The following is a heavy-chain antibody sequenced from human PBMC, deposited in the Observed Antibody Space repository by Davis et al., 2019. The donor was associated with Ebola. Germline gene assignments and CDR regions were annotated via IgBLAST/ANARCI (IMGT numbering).Heavy chain of an antibody. Sequence: MPSETLSLTCAVSGGSISSSNWWSWVRQPPGKGLEWIGEIYHSGSTNYNPSLKSRVTISVDKSKNQFSLKLSSVTAADTAVYYCARMTTEGGYYYYGMDVWGQGTSVTVSS. J-gene: IGHJ6*02. CDR2: IYHSGST. CDR1: GGSISSSNW. CDR3: ARMTTEGGYYYYGMDV. V-gene: IGHV4-4*02. D-gene: IGHD4-17*01.